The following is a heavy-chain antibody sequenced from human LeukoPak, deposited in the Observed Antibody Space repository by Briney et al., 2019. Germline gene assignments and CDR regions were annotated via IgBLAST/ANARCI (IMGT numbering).Heavy chain of an antibody. Sequence: GASVKVSCKASGGTFSSYAISWVRQAPGQGLEWMGWINPNSGGTNYAQKFQGRVTMTRDTSISTAYMELSRLRSDDTAVYYCARVPFRGSTSCYNLGGCYYYGMDVWGQGTTVTVSS. CDR2: INPNSGGT. J-gene: IGHJ6*02. D-gene: IGHD2-2*02. V-gene: IGHV1-2*02. CDR1: GGTFSSYA. CDR3: ARVPFRGSTSCYNLGGCYYYGMDV.